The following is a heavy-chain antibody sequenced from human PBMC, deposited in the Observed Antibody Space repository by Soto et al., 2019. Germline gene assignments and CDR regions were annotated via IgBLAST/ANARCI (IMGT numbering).Heavy chain of an antibody. CDR2: TRNKANSYTT. Sequence: GGSLRLSCAASGFTFSDHYMDWVRQAPGKGLEWVGRTRNKANSYTTEYAASVKGRFTISRDDSKNSLYLQMNSLKTEDTAVYYCARPLWSGYPNDAFDIWGQGTMVTVSS. CDR1: GFTFSDHY. D-gene: IGHD3-3*01. J-gene: IGHJ3*02. V-gene: IGHV3-72*01. CDR3: ARPLWSGYPNDAFDI.